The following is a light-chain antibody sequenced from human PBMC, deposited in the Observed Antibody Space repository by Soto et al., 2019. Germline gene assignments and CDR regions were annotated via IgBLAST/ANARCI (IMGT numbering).Light chain of an antibody. Sequence: EIVMTQSPVTLSLSPGDRATLSCRASQSLSNTYISWYQQKPGQAPRLLIYGASTRATGIPARFGGSGSGTDFTLTISSLQPEDFALYYCHQDFDLPLTFGGGTKVDIK. CDR1: QSLSNTY. CDR3: HQDFDLPLT. J-gene: IGKJ4*01. V-gene: IGKV3D-7*01. CDR2: GAS.